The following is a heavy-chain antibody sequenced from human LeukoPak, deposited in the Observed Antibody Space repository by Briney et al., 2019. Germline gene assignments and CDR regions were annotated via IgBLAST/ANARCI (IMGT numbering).Heavy chain of an antibody. CDR3: ARGSGWNSFDP. V-gene: IGHV4-61*02. D-gene: IGHD6-19*01. Sequence: SRTLSLTCTVSGGSISTDLYYWTWIRQPAGKGLEWIGRIYSNGWTDYNPPLKSRVSISRDTSKNHFSLKMSLATAADTALYYCARGSGWNSFDPWGQGTLVTVSS. CDR1: GGSISTDLYY. CDR2: IYSNGWT. J-gene: IGHJ5*02.